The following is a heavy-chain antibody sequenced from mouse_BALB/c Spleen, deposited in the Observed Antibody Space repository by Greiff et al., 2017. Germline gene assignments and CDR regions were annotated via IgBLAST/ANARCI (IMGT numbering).Heavy chain of an antibody. CDR1: GYTFTSYW. CDR2: IYPGDGDT. D-gene: IGHD2-4*01. J-gene: IGHJ4*01. CDR3: ARYSTMIRYYAMDY. Sequence: VQLQQSGAELARPGASVKLSCKASGYTFTSYWMQWVKQRPGQGLEWIGAIYPGDGDTRYTQKFKGKATLTADKSSSTAYMQLSSLASEDSAVYYCARYSTMIRYYAMDYWGQGTSVTVSS. V-gene: IGHV1-87*01.